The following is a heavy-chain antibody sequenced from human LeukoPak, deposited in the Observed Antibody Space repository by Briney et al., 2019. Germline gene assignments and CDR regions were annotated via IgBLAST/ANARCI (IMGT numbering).Heavy chain of an antibody. CDR1: GFTFDDHD. CDR3: ARSILRYLTPLNY. J-gene: IGHJ4*02. D-gene: IGHD3-9*01. Sequence: GGSLRLPCAASGFTFDDHDMNWVRQAPGKGLEWVSRINWNGGSTGYADSVKGRFTISRDNAKNSLYLQMNSLRAEDTAVYYCARSILRYLTPLNYWGQGTLVTVSS. V-gene: IGHV3-20*04. CDR2: INWNGGST.